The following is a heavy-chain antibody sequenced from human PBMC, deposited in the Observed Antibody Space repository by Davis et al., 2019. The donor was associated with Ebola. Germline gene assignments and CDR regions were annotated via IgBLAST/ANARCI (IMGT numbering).Heavy chain of an antibody. CDR3: ARTTNMDV. CDR1: GFTFDDYA. Sequence: SLKISCAASGFTFDDYAMHWVRQAPGKGLEWVSGISWNSGSIGYADSVKGRFTISRDNAKNSLYLQMNSLRAEDTAVYYCARTTNMDVWGKGTTVTVSS. V-gene: IGHV3-9*01. J-gene: IGHJ6*04. D-gene: IGHD1-1*01. CDR2: ISWNSGSI.